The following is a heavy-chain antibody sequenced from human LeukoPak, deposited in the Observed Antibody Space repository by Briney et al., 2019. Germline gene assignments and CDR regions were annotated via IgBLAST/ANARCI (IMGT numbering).Heavy chain of an antibody. CDR1: GYTFTDYY. V-gene: IGHV1-2*06. J-gene: IGHJ4*02. Sequence: GASVKVSCKASGYTFTDYYMHCVRQAPGQGLEWMGRINPNTGGTDYAQRFQGRVTMTRDTSISRAYMELRRLRSDDTALYYCARGSYYYTSSGYYSDYWGQGTLVTVSS. CDR2: INPNTGGT. CDR3: ARGSYYYTSSGYYSDY. D-gene: IGHD3-22*01.